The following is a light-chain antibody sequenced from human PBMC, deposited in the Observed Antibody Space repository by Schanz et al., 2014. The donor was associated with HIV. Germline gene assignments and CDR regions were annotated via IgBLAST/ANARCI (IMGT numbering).Light chain of an antibody. Sequence: QSALTQPASVSGSPGQSITISCTGTSSDVGADNSVSWYQQHPGKAPKVVIYGVFDRPSGISNRFSGSKSGNTASLTIFDLQPEDEADYYCSSYANSRLVFGGGTKLTVL. CDR3: SSYANSRLV. CDR2: GVF. V-gene: IGLV2-14*01. J-gene: IGLJ2*01. CDR1: SSDVGADNS.